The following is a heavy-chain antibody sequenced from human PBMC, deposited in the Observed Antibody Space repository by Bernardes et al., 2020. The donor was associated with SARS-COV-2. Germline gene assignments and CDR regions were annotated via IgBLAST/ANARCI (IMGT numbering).Heavy chain of an antibody. J-gene: IGHJ4*02. V-gene: IGHV3-30*02. D-gene: IGHD1-20*01. CDR3: AKELNWNHFDY. CDR2: IRSDGANK. CDR1: GFTFGSYG. Sequence: GGSLRLSCAASGFTFGSYGMLWVRQAPGKGLEWVAFIRSDGANKYYADSVKGRFTISRDNSKNTLYLQMNSLRTEDTAVYYCAKELNWNHFDYWGQGSLVSVSS.